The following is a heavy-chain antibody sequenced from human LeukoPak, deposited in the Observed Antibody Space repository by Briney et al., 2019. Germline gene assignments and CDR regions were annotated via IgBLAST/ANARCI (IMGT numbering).Heavy chain of an antibody. Sequence: ASVKVSCKASGYTFTSYYMHWVRQAPGQGLEWMGIINPSGGSASYAQKFQGRVTMTRDTSTSTVYMELSSLRSEDTAVYYCARVGYSYGYGYWGQGTLVTVSS. CDR1: GYTFTSYY. J-gene: IGHJ4*02. V-gene: IGHV1-46*01. D-gene: IGHD5-18*01. CDR3: ARVGYSYGYGY. CDR2: INPSGGSA.